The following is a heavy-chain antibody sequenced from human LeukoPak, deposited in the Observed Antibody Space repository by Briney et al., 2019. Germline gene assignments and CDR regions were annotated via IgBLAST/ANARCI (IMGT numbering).Heavy chain of an antibody. J-gene: IGHJ4*02. CDR3: ARAALDYGDYDDY. CDR1: GYTFTGYY. D-gene: IGHD4-17*01. CDR2: INPNSGGT. V-gene: IGHV1-2*02. Sequence: ASVKVSCKASGYTFTGYYMHWVRQAPGQGLEWMGWINPNSGGTNYAQKFQGRVTMTRDTSISTAYMELSRLRSDDTAVYYCARAALDYGDYDDYWGQGTLVTVSS.